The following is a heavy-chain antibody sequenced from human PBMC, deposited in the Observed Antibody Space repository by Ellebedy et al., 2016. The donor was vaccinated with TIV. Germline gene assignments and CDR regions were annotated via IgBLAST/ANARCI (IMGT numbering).Heavy chain of an antibody. CDR1: GFTFSSYG. D-gene: IGHD6-19*01. J-gene: IGHJ4*02. CDR2: ISGSGGST. CDR3: AKHRLPVADYYFDY. Sequence: GESLKISXAASGFTFSSYGMSWVRQAPEKGLEWVSGISGSGGSTDYADSVKGRFTISRDNSKTTLYLQMNSLRAEDTAVYYCAKHRLPVADYYFDYWGQGTLVTVSS. V-gene: IGHV3-23*01.